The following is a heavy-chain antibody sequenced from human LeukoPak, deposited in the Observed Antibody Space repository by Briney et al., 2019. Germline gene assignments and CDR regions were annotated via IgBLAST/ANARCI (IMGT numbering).Heavy chain of an antibody. CDR3: ASYYDSSGYYYRGAFDI. Sequence: PSETLSLTCTVSRGSISSNNYYWGWIRQPPGKGLEWIGNIYYSGITSYKPSLKGRVTISVDTSKNQFSLKLSSVTAADTAVYYCASYYDSSGYYYRGAFDIWGQGTMVTVSS. CDR2: IYYSGIT. D-gene: IGHD3-22*01. J-gene: IGHJ3*02. CDR1: RGSISSNNYY. V-gene: IGHV4-39*01.